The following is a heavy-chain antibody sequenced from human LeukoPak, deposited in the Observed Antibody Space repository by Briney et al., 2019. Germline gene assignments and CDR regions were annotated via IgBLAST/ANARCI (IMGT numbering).Heavy chain of an antibody. J-gene: IGHJ4*02. V-gene: IGHV4-34*01. CDR3: AADSGSYDNGVY. CDR1: GGSFSGYY. D-gene: IGHD1-26*01. CDR2: INHSGST. Sequence: SETLSLTCAVYGGSFSGYYWSWIRQPPGKGLEWIGEINHSGSTNYNPSLKSRVTISVDTSKNQFSLKLSSVTAADTAVYYCAADSGSYDNGVYWGQGTLVTVSS.